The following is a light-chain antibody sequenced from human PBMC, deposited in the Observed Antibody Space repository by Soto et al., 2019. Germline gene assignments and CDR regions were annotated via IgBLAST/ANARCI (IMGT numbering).Light chain of an antibody. J-gene: IGKJ4*01. V-gene: IGKV3-15*01. CDR3: QQYGDWPLT. Sequence: EIVLTQSPATLSVSPGQRATLSCRASQSVGNNFAWYQQKPDQAPRLLIFATSTRATGVPARFSRSGSGTDFTVTIRSLQSEDFAVYYCQQYGDWPLTCGGGAKVEIE. CDR2: ATS. CDR1: QSVGNN.